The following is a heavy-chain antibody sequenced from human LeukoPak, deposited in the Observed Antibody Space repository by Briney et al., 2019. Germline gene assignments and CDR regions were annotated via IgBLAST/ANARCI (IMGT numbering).Heavy chain of an antibody. CDR3: ARCFNYYYGSGSYLLDP. D-gene: IGHD3-10*01. V-gene: IGHV1-18*01. Sequence: ASVNVSCKASGYTFTSYGISWVRQAPGQGLEWMGWISAYNGNTNYAQKLQGRVTMTTDTSTSTAYMELRSLRSDDTAVYYCARCFNYYYGSGSYLLDPWGQGTLVTVSS. J-gene: IGHJ5*02. CDR1: GYTFTSYG. CDR2: ISAYNGNT.